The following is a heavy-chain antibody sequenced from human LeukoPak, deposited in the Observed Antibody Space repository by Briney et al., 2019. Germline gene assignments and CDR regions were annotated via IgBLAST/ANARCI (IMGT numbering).Heavy chain of an antibody. CDR1: GYTFTSYY. Sequence: ASVKVSCKASGYTFTSYYMHWVRQAPGQGLEWMGIINPSGGSTSYAQKFQGRVTMTRDMSTSTAYMELRSLRSDDTAAYYCARLASSSSWTPYYYYYMDVWGKGTTVTVSS. D-gene: IGHD6-13*01. CDR3: ARLASSSSWTPYYYYYMDV. J-gene: IGHJ6*03. CDR2: INPSGGST. V-gene: IGHV1-46*01.